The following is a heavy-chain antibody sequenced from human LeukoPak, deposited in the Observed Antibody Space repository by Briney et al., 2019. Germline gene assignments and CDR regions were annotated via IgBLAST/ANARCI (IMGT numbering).Heavy chain of an antibody. D-gene: IGHD5-18*01. CDR3: GRDPRLGIRGYTYGYIEY. J-gene: IGHJ4*02. CDR2: INTNTGNP. V-gene: IGHV7-4-1*02. CDR1: GYTFTSYA. Sequence: ASVKVSCKASGYTFTSYAMNWVRQAPGQGLEWMGWINTNTGNPTYAQGFTGRYVFSLDTSVSTAYLQISGLTADDTAVYFCGRDPRLGIRGYTYGYIEYWGQGTLVTVS.